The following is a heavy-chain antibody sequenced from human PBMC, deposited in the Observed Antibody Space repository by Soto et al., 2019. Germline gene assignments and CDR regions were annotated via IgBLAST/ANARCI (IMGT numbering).Heavy chain of an antibody. CDR1: GFSFSSYG. Sequence: GGSLRLSCAASGFSFSSYGMHWVRQAPGRGLEWVAVISNDGNRKYYGESVKGRFSVSRDNDKDTLYLQMNGLRPEDTGVYYCAKDRRQLSALDMWGQGTTVTVSS. D-gene: IGHD6-6*01. J-gene: IGHJ3*02. CDR3: AKDRRQLSALDM. CDR2: ISNDGNRK. V-gene: IGHV3-30*18.